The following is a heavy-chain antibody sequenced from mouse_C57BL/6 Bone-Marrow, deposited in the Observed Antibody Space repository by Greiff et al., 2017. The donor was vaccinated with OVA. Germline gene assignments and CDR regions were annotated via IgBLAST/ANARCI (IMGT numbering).Heavy chain of an antibody. D-gene: IGHD2-2*01. V-gene: IGHV14-4*01. CDR3: TKGYGYDFAY. J-gene: IGHJ3*01. CDR1: GFNIKDDY. CDR2: IDPENGDT. Sequence: EVQGVESGAELVRPGASVKLSCTASGFNIKDDYMHWVKQRPEQGLEWIGWIDPENGDTEYASKFQGKATITADTSSNTAYLQLSSLTSEDTAVYYCTKGYGYDFAYWGQGTLVTVSA.